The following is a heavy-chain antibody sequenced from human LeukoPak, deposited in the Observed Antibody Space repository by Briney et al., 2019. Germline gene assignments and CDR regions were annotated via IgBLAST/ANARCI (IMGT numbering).Heavy chain of an antibody. CDR3: ARHARTPRYFDY. Sequence: SETLSLTCTVSGGSISSTNYYWGWIRQPPGKGLDWIGSIYYSGNTYYNPSLKSRVTIFVDTSRNQFSLKLSSVTAADTAVYYCARHARTPRYFDYWGHGTLVTVSS. CDR2: IYYSGNT. V-gene: IGHV4-39*01. J-gene: IGHJ4*01. CDR1: GGSISSTNYY.